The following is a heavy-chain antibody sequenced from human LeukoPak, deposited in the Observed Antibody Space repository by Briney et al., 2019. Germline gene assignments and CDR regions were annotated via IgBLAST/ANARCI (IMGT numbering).Heavy chain of an antibody. CDR1: GGTFSSYA. CDR2: IIPIFGIA. V-gene: IGHV1-69*04. Sequence: SVKVSCKASGGTFSSYAISWVRQAPGQGPEWMGRIIPIFGIANYAQKFQGRVTITADKSTSTAYMELSSLRSEDTAVYYCARSFFDSSGYLYYYYGMDIWGQGTTVTVSS. CDR3: ARSFFDSSGYLYYYYGMDI. D-gene: IGHD3-22*01. J-gene: IGHJ6*02.